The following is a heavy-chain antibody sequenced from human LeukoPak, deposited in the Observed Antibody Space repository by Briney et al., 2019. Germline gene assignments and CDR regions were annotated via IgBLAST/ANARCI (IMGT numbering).Heavy chain of an antibody. Sequence: ASVKDSYKASGGTFSSFAISRVRQAPGQGLEWMGGIIPIFGTANYAQKFQGRVTITTDESTSTAYMELSSLRSEDTAVYYCAIGGEDYSSSSSWFDPWGQGTLVTVSS. CDR3: AIGGEDYSSSSSWFDP. CDR2: IIPIFGTA. CDR1: GGTFSSFA. V-gene: IGHV1-69*05. J-gene: IGHJ5*02. D-gene: IGHD6-6*01.